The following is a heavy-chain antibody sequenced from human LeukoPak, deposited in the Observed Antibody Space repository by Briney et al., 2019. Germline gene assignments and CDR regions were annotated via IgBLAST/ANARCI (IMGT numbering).Heavy chain of an antibody. CDR2: ISSSTSTI. D-gene: IGHD4-17*01. V-gene: IGHV3-48*01. J-gene: IGHJ4*02. Sequence: GGSLRLSCTASGFTFSSYTMNWVRQAPGKRLEWVSSISSSTSTIHYADSVKGRFTIFRDNAKNSLYLQMNSLRAEDTAVYFCARDYYGDYYFDYWGQGTLVTVSS. CDR3: ARDYYGDYYFDY. CDR1: GFTFSSYT.